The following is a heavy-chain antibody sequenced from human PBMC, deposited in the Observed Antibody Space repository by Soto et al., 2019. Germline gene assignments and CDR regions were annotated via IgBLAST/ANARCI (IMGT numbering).Heavy chain of an antibody. CDR1: GGSISSSSYF. D-gene: IGHD2-21*02. V-gene: IGHV4-39*01. CDR2: IYYSGST. CDR3: ARHPSDFWFDP. J-gene: IGHJ5*02. Sequence: QLQLQESGPGLVKPSETLSLTCSVSGGSISSSSYFWGWIRQPPGKGLGWIGSIYYSGSTYYNPPLKSRVTVSVDTSKNQFSLKLSSVTAADTAVYYCARHPSDFWFDPWGQGTLVTVSS.